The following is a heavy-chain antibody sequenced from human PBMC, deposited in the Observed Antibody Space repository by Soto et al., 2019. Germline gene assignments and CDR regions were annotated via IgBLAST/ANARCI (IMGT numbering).Heavy chain of an antibody. CDR2: INHSGST. CDR1: GGSFSGYY. CDR3: ARVGARITNYYYGMDV. Sequence: TSETLSLTCAVYGGSFSGYYWSWIRQPPGKGLEWIGEINHSGSTNYNPSLKSRVTISVDTSKNQFSLKLSSVTAADTAVYYCARVGARITNYYYGMDVWGQGTTVTVSS. J-gene: IGHJ6*02. V-gene: IGHV4-34*01. D-gene: IGHD5-12*01.